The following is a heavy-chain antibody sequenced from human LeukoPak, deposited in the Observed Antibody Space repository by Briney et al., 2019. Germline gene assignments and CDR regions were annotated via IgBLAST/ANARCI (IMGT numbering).Heavy chain of an antibody. CDR2: FDPEDGET. CDR1: GYTLTELS. J-gene: IGHJ4*02. V-gene: IGHV1-24*01. CDR3: ATRGNYYGSGSYYKPYQN. D-gene: IGHD3-10*01. Sequence: ASVKVSCKVSGYTLTELSMHWVQQAPGKGLEWMGGFDPEDGETIYAQKFQGRVTMTEDTSTDTAYMELSSLRSEDTAVYYCATRGNYYGSGSYYKPYQNWGQGTLVTVSS.